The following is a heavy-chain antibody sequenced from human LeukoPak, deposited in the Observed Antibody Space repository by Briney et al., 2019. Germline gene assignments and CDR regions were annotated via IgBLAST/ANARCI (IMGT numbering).Heavy chain of an antibody. CDR2: IYHSGST. CDR1: GYSISSGYY. Sequence: SETLSLTCTVSGYSISSGYYWGWIRQPPGKGLEWIGSIYHSGSTYYNPSLKSRVTISVDTSKNQFSLKLSSVTAADTAVYYCARDNSVEDTAWWFDPWGQGTLVTVSS. D-gene: IGHD4-23*01. CDR3: ARDNSVEDTAWWFDP. V-gene: IGHV4-38-2*02. J-gene: IGHJ5*02.